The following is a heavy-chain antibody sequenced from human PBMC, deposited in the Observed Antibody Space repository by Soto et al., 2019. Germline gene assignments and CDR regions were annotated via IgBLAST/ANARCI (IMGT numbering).Heavy chain of an antibody. V-gene: IGHV4-30-2*01. J-gene: IGHJ4*02. Sequence: QLQLQESGSGLVKPSQTLSLTCPVSGGSFTGGVSPGTWFRQQPGKGLEWIGYIYHSGSTYYNPSLKSRVTISVDRSKNQFSLKLSSVTAADTAVYYCARGPHTARFDYWGQGTLVTVSS. CDR2: IYHSGST. CDR3: ARGPHTARFDY. CDR1: GGSFTGGVSP.